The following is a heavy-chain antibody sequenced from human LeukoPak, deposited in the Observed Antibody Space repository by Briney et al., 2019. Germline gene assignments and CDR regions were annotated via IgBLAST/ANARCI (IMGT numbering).Heavy chain of an antibody. D-gene: IGHD2-2*01. V-gene: IGHV1-69*05. CDR2: IIPIFGTA. CDR3: ARDGRDCSSTSCYGY. CDR1: GGTFSSYA. Sequence: EASVKVSCKASGGTFSSYAISWVRQAPGQGLEWMGGIIPIFGTANYAQKFQGRVTITTDESTSTAYMELSSLRSEDTAVYYCARDGRDCSSTSCYGYWGQGTLVTVSS. J-gene: IGHJ4*02.